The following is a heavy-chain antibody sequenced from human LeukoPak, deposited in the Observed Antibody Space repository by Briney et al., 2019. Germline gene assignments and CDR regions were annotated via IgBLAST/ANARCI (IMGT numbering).Heavy chain of an antibody. CDR1: GGSISTSNYY. J-gene: IGHJ6*03. CDR3: ARLRDGGQWLRPRYYYYMDV. V-gene: IGHV4-39*01. D-gene: IGHD6-19*01. CDR2: IFYSGST. Sequence: SETLSLTCTVSGGSISTSNYYWGWIRQPPGKGLEWIGNIFYSGSTYYSPSLRSRVTISLDTSRNQFSLKLNSVTAADTAVYYCARLRDGGQWLRPRYYYYMDVWGKGTTVTISS.